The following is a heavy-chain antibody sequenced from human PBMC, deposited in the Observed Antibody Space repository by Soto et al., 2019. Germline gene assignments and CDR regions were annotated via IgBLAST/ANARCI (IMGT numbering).Heavy chain of an antibody. J-gene: IGHJ4*02. CDR2: IYYSGST. CDR3: ARWSVDTAMSSVEY. D-gene: IGHD5-18*01. V-gene: IGHV4-31*03. CDR1: GGSISSGGYY. Sequence: SETLSLTCTVSGGSISSGGYYWSWIRQHPGKGLEWIGYIYYSGSTYYNPSLKSRVTISVDTSKNQFSLKLSSVTAADTAVYYCARWSVDTAMSSVEYWGQGTLVTSPQ.